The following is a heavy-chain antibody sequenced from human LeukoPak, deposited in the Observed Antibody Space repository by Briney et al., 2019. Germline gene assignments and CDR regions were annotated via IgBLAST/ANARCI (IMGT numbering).Heavy chain of an antibody. CDR2: MNPNSGDS. CDR1: GYTFTNYD. D-gene: IGHD2-2*01. V-gene: IGHV1-8*01. J-gene: IGHJ4*02. Sequence: VSVKVSCKASGYTFTNYDINWVRQATGQGLEWMGWMNPNSGDSHSVDKFQGRVTMTRDTSIRTAYMELSGLRSDDTAVYYCARRYCISTGCSAFDYWGPGTPVTVSS. CDR3: ARRYCISTGCSAFDY.